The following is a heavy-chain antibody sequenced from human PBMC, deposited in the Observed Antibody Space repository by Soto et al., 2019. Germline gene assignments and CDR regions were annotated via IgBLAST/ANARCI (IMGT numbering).Heavy chain of an antibody. D-gene: IGHD2-2*01. CDR3: ARDGDIVVVPAAMRWGYSYVGAFDI. Sequence: PGGSLRLSWAASGFTFSSYSMNWVRQAPGKGLEWVSSISSSSSYIYYADSVKGRFTISRDNAKNSLYLQMNSLRAEDTAVYYCARDGDIVVVPAAMRWGYSYVGAFDIWGQGTMVTVSS. CDR1: GFTFSSYS. V-gene: IGHV3-21*01. J-gene: IGHJ3*02. CDR2: ISSSSSYI.